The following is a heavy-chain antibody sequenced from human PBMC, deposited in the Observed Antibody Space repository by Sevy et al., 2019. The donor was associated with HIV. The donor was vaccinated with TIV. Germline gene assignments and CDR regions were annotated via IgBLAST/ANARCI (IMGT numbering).Heavy chain of an antibody. CDR2: INSDGSST. Sequence: GGSLRLSCAAYGFTFSSYWMHWVRQAPGKGLVWVSRINSDGSSTSYADSVKGRFTISRDNAKNTLYLQMNSRRAEDTAVYYCARDLPVVAATFDYWGQGTLVTVSS. V-gene: IGHV3-74*01. CDR3: ARDLPVVAATFDY. CDR1: GFTFSSYW. D-gene: IGHD2-15*01. J-gene: IGHJ4*02.